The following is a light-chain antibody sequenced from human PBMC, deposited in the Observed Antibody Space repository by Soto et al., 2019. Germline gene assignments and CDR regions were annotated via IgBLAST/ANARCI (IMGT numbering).Light chain of an antibody. J-gene: IGKJ1*01. CDR2: AAS. V-gene: IGKV3-15*01. CDR1: QSVSSN. CDR3: QQYNNWPRT. Sequence: EILMTQSPATLSVSPGDRVTLSCRASQSVSSNLAWYQHKPGQPPRLLIYAASTRATGIPAKFSGSGSGAEFTLTISSLQSEDFAIYYCQQYNNWPRTFGQGTKVEIK.